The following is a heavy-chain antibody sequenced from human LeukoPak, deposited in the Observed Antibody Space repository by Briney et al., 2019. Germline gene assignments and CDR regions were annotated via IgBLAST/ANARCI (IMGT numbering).Heavy chain of an antibody. CDR2: INSDGRSI. V-gene: IGHV3-74*01. D-gene: IGHD3-3*01. CDR3: AKLAGVAGVTDY. J-gene: IGHJ4*02. Sequence: GGSLRLSCAASGFTFGNYWMHWVRQAPGKGLVWVSRINSDGRSISYADSVKGRFTISRDNSKNTLYLQMNSLRAEDTGVYYCAKLAGVAGVTDYWGQGTLVTVSS. CDR1: GFTFGNYW.